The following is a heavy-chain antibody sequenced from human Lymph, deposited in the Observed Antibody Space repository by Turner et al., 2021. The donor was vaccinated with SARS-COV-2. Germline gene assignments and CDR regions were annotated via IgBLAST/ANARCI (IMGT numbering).Heavy chain of an antibody. Sequence: QVQPVQSGAEVKKPGSSVKVSCKASGGTISSYAISWVRQAPGQGLEWMGGSIPVFGTANYAQKFQGRVTITADESTSTAYMELSSLRSEDTAVYYCARVGSSVVPYYYYGVDVWGQGTTVTVSS. D-gene: IGHD3-22*01. J-gene: IGHJ6*02. CDR1: GGTISSYA. CDR3: ARVGSSVVPYYYYGVDV. CDR2: SIPVFGTA. V-gene: IGHV1-69*01.